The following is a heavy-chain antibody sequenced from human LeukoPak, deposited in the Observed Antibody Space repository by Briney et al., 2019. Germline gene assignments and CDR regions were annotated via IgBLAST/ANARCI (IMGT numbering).Heavy chain of an antibody. D-gene: IGHD2-2*01. CDR1: GYTFTSYY. V-gene: IGHV1-46*03. CDR3: AREFIEYQPYLDY. J-gene: IGHJ4*02. Sequence: AAVKVSCKGSGYTFTSYYMHWVRQAPGQGLEWMGIINPSCGSTSYAQQYQGRVTMHRDTSTSTVYMELSSLRSEDTAVYYCAREFIEYQPYLDYWGQGTLVTVSS. CDR2: INPSCGST.